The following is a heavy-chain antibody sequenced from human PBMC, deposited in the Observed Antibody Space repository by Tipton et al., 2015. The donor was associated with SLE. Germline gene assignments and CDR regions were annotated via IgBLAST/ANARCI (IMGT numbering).Heavy chain of an antibody. CDR2: IYYSGST. D-gene: IGHD3-3*01. V-gene: IGHV4-39*07. CDR3: ARVEFIFAGADV. CDR1: GGSISSSSYY. Sequence: TLSLTCTVSGGSISSSSYYWGWIRQPPGKGLEWIGSIYYSGSTYYNPSLKSRVTISVDTSKNQFSLKLSSVTAADTAIYYCARVEFIFAGADVWGKGTTVTVSS. J-gene: IGHJ6*04.